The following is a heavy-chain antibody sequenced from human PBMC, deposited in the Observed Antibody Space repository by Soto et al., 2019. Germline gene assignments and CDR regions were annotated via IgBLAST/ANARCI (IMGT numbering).Heavy chain of an antibody. V-gene: IGHV4-30-4*01. J-gene: IGHJ4*02. CDR1: GGSVTSDEDY. D-gene: IGHD5-18*01. Sequence: KLSETLSLTCTVSGGSVTSDEDYWTWIRQSPGKGLEWIGYIPNSGSTGYNPSLKTRLSMSVDRSKNQFTLRLTSVTAADTAVYFCATESGSTYGYFDHWGQGTQVTVSS. CDR3: ATESGSTYGYFDH. CDR2: IPNSGST.